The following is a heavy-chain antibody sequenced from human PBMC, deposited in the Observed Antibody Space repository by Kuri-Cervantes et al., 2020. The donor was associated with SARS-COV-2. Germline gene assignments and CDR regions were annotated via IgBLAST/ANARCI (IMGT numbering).Heavy chain of an antibody. V-gene: IGHV4-34*01. J-gene: IGHJ3*02. D-gene: IGHD3-3*01. CDR1: GGSFSGYY. CDR3: ARTDDFWSGHDAFDI. Sequence: SETLSLTCAVYGGSFSGYYWSWIRQPPGKGLEWIGEINHSGSTNCNPSLKSRVTISVDTSKNQFSLKLSSVTAADTAVYYCARTDDFWSGHDAFDIWGQGTMVTVSS. CDR2: INHSGST.